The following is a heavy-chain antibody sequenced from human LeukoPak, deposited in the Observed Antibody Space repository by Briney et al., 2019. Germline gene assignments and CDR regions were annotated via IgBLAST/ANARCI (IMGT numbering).Heavy chain of an antibody. Sequence: GGSLRLSCAASGFTFSSYAMSWVRQAPGKGLEWVSAITATSSSTYDADSVQGRFTISRDNSKNTLFLQMSSLRPEDTAIYYCGRGNPPDYWGQGILVTVSS. J-gene: IGHJ4*02. V-gene: IGHV3-23*01. D-gene: IGHD1-14*01. CDR1: GFTFSSYA. CDR2: ITATSSST. CDR3: GRGNPPDY.